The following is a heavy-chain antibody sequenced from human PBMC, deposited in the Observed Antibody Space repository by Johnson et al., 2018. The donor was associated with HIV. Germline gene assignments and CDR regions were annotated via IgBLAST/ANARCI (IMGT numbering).Heavy chain of an antibody. CDR2: ISYDGHNE. Sequence: QVQLVESGGGVVQPGRSLRLSCTASGFTFSSYGLHWVRQAPGKGLEWVAVISYDGHNEYYADSVKGRFTISRDNAKKTLYLQMNSLRAEDTAVYYCARKQWLEIPSDALDVWGQGTMVTVSS. CDR1: GFTFSSYG. D-gene: IGHD6-19*01. V-gene: IGHV3-30*12. J-gene: IGHJ3*01. CDR3: ARKQWLEIPSDALDV.